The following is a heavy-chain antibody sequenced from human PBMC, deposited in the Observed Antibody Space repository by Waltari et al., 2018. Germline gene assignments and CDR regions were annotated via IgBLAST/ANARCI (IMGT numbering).Heavy chain of an antibody. V-gene: IGHV4-34*01. J-gene: IGHJ4*02. D-gene: IGHD6-13*01. CDR3: ARGPGIAAAGTLLSFDY. CDR2: INHSGST. CDR1: GGSFSGYY. Sequence: QVQLQQWGAGLLKPSETLSLTCAVYGGSFSGYYWSWIRQPPGKGLEWIGEINHSGSTKQNPSLKSRVTIAVDTYKNQFSLKLSSVTAADTAVYYCARGPGIAAAGTLLSFDYWGQGTLVTVSS.